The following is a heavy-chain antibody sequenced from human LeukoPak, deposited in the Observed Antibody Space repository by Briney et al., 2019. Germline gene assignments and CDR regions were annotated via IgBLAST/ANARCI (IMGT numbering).Heavy chain of an antibody. J-gene: IGHJ4*02. V-gene: IGHV3-48*04. Sequence: GGSLRLSCAASGFTFSGYSMNWVRQAPGKGLEWVSYISSSSSTIYYADSVKGRFTISRDNAKNSLYLQMNSPRAEDTAVYYCARGEWDGYSSGWSGDWGQGTLVTVSS. CDR1: GFTFSGYS. CDR2: ISSSSSTI. CDR3: ARGEWDGYSSGWSGD. D-gene: IGHD6-19*01.